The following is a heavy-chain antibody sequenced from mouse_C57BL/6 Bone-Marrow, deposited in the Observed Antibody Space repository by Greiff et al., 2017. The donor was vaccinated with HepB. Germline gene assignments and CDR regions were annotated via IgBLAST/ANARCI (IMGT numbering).Heavy chain of an antibody. CDR1: GFTFSSYG. D-gene: IGHD2-4*01. V-gene: IGHV5-6*01. J-gene: IGHJ3*01. CDR2: ISSGGSYT. CDR3: ARRGDYDEEFAY. Sequence: EVQLVESGGDLVKPGGSLKLSCAASGFTFSSYGMSWVRQTPDKRLEWVATISSGGSYTYYPDSVKGRFTISRDNAKNTLYLQMSSLKSEDTAMYYCARRGDYDEEFAYWGQGTLVTVSA.